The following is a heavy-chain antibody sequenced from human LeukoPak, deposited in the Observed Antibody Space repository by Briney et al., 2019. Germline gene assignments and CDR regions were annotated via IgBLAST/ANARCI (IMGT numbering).Heavy chain of an antibody. D-gene: IGHD3-3*01. CDR2: IWYDGSNK. CDR3: ARDRSGFGITIFGMDV. CDR1: GFTFSSYG. J-gene: IGHJ6*02. Sequence: GRSLRLSCAASGFTFSSYGMPWVRQAPGKGPEWVAVIWYDGSNKYYADSVKGRFTISRDNSKNTLYLQMNSLRAEDTAVYYCARDRSGFGITIFGMDVWGQGTTVTVSS. V-gene: IGHV3-33*01.